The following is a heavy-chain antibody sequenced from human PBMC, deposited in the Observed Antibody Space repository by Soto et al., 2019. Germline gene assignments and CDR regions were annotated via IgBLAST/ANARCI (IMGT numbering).Heavy chain of an antibody. D-gene: IGHD3-22*01. V-gene: IGHV1-18*01. CDR1: HYTFTSYA. CDR3: FTDRQFRPAY. CDR2: ISAYNGNT. J-gene: IGHJ4*02. Sequence: GASVKVSCKASHYTFTSYAISWVRQAPGQGLEWMGWISAYNGNTNYAQKLQGRVTMTTDTSTSTAYMELRSLRSDDTALYYCFTDRQFRPAYWGQGTLVTVSS.